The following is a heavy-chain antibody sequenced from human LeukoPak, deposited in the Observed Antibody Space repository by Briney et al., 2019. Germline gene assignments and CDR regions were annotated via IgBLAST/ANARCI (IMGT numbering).Heavy chain of an antibody. CDR2: ISWNSGSI. V-gene: IGHV3-9*01. Sequence: PGRSLRLSCAASGFTFDDYAMHWVRQAPGKGLEWVSGISWNSGSIGYADSMKGRFTISRDNAKNSLYLQMNSLRAEDTALYYCAKDRGITHYYYGMDVWGQGTTVTVSS. J-gene: IGHJ6*02. CDR1: GFTFDDYA. D-gene: IGHD3-10*01. CDR3: AKDRGITHYYYGMDV.